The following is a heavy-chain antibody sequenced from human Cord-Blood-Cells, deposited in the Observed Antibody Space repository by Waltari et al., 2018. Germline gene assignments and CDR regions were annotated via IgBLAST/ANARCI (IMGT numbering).Heavy chain of an antibody. J-gene: IGHJ6*03. CDR3: ARGRLGVIYYYYYYMDV. Sequence: QVQLQQWGAGLLKPSETLSLTCAVYGGSFSGYYWSWIRQPPGKGLEWIGEINHSGSTNYNPSLKSRVTISVDTSKNQFSLKLSSVTAADTAVYYCARGRLGVIYYYYYYMDVWGKGTTVTVSS. V-gene: IGHV4-34*01. CDR1: GGSFSGYY. CDR2: INHSGST. D-gene: IGHD3-10*01.